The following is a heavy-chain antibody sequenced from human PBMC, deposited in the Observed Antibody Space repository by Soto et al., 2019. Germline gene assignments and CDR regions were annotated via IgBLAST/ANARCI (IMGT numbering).Heavy chain of an antibody. CDR2: ISHSSSYI. CDR3: ARGTAAYFDY. CDR1: GFTFSSYS. D-gene: IGHD4-17*01. J-gene: IGHJ4*02. V-gene: IGHV3-21*01. Sequence: VQLVESGGGLLKPGESLRLSCAASGFTFSSYSMNWVRQAPGKGLEWVSSISHSSSYIYYADSVKGRFTISRDNAKNSLYLQMNSLRAEDTAVYYCARGTAAYFDYWGQGTLVTVSS.